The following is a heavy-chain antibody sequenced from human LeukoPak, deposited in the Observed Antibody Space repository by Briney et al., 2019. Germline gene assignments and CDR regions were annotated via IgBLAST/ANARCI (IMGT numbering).Heavy chain of an antibody. J-gene: IGHJ4*02. CDR2: ISGSGGST. D-gene: IGHD3-22*01. CDR1: GFTFSSYA. V-gene: IGHV3-23*01. CDR3: AKVGHGGYYYDSSGYYDY. Sequence: GGSLRLSCAASGFTFSSYAMSWVRQAPGKGLEWVPAISGSGGSTYYADSVKGRFTISRDNSKNTLYLQMNSLRAEDTAVYYCAKVGHGGYYYDSSGYYDYWSQGTLVTVSS.